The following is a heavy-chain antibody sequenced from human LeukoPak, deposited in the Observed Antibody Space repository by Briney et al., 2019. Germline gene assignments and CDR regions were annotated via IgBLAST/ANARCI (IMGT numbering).Heavy chain of an antibody. D-gene: IGHD3-10*01. J-gene: IGHJ6*02. CDR2: MNPNSGNT. CDR1: GYTFTSYD. V-gene: IGHV1-8*01. CDR3: ARHTRPPGSGSYYGLVVRLIYYYYGMDV. Sequence: GASVKVSCKASGYTFTSYDINWVRQATGQGLEWMGWMNPNSGNTGYAQKFQGRVTMTRNTSISAAYMELSSLRSEDTAVYYCARHTRPPGSGSYYGLVVRLIYYYYGMDVWGRGTTVTVSS.